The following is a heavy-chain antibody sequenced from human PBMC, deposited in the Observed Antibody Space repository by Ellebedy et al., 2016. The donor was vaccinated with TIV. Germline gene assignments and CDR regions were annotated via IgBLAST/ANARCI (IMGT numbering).Heavy chain of an antibody. CDR2: IYSGGTT. CDR1: AFTFSGSA. J-gene: IGHJ4*02. V-gene: IGHV3-66*04. Sequence: GGSLRLSCAASAFTFSGSAIHWVRQAPGKGLEWVSVIYSGGTTYYADSVRGRFTISRDSSKNTLYLQMNSLRAEDTAVYYCARPSVSNGYYQFDFWGQGALVTVSS. D-gene: IGHD3-22*01. CDR3: ARPSVSNGYYQFDF.